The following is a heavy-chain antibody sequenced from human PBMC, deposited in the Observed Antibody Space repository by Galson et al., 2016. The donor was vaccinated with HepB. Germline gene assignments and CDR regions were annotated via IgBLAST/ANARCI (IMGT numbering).Heavy chain of an antibody. D-gene: IGHD3-9*01. V-gene: IGHV4-61*01. Sequence: SETLSLTCTVSGGSVSRGSYFWTWIRQSPGKVLEWIGYISYDGTTKYNPSLKSRISISADAPKNQFSLNLNSVTAADTAVYYFSRDVSPYYDFFTGYSGRAFDTWGQGIMVTVSS. J-gene: IGHJ3*02. CDR2: ISYDGTT. CDR3: SRDVSPYYDFFTGYSGRAFDT. CDR1: GGSVSRGSYF.